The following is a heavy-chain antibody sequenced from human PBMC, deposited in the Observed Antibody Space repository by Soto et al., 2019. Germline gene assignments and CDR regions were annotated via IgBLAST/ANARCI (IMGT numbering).Heavy chain of an antibody. D-gene: IGHD3-3*01. Sequence: PSDTLSLTCTVSGGSISISSYYWGWILHPPGKGLEWIGSIYYSGSTYYNPSLKSRVTISVDTSKNQFSLKLSSVTAADTAVYYCARSTNYDFGSGYYKVFDYWGQGTLVTVSS. CDR1: GGSISISSYY. CDR3: ARSTNYDFGSGYYKVFDY. V-gene: IGHV4-39*01. J-gene: IGHJ4*02. CDR2: IYYSGST.